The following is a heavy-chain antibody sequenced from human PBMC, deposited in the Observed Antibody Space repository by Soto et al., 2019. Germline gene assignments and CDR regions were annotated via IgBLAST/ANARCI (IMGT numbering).Heavy chain of an antibody. CDR1: GFTFSNNG. D-gene: IGHD2-15*01. V-gene: IGHV3-33*01. Sequence: QVQLVESGGGVVQPGRSLRLSCAASGFTFSNNGMHWVRQAPGKGLEWVAVIWYDGINKYYADSVKGRFIISRDNSKNTVYLQRNSLRAEDTAVYYCARDRVQMVDGLDVWGPGTTVNVSS. CDR3: ARDRVQMVDGLDV. J-gene: IGHJ6*02. CDR2: IWYDGINK.